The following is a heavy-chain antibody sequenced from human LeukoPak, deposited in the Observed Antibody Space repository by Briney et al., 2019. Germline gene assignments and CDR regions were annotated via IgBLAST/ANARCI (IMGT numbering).Heavy chain of an antibody. Sequence: SVKVSCKASGGTFSSYAISWVRQAPGQGLEWMGGIIPIFGTANYAQKFQGRVTMTTDTSTNTAYMELRSLRSDDTAVYYCARDSFMIVVTKPDYWGQGTLVTVSS. D-gene: IGHD3-22*01. V-gene: IGHV1-69*05. CDR1: GGTFSSYA. J-gene: IGHJ4*02. CDR2: IIPIFGTA. CDR3: ARDSFMIVVTKPDY.